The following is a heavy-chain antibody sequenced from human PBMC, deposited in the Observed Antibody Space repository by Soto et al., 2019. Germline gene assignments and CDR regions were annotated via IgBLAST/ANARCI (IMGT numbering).Heavy chain of an antibody. J-gene: IGHJ6*03. CDR2: IKSKTDGGTT. V-gene: IGHV3-15*01. CDR1: GFTFSNAW. Sequence: GGSLRLSCAASGFTFSNAWMSWVRQAPGKGLEWVGRIKSKTDGGTTDYAAPVKGRFTISSDDSKNTPYLQRNSLKTEDTAVYYCTTDPDPYYYYYYYMDVWGKGTTVTVSS. CDR3: TTDPDPYYYYYYYMDV.